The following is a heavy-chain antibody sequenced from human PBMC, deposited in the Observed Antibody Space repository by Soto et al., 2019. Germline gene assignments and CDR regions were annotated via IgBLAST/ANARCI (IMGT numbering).Heavy chain of an antibody. Sequence: PSETLSLTCTVSGGSISSSSYYWGWIRQPPGKGLEWIGSIYYSGSTYYNPSLKSRVTISVDTSKNHFSLRLTYLTAADTAVYFCARDTNSLDLWGQGILVTVSS. D-gene: IGHD2-8*01. CDR1: GGSISSSSYY. CDR3: ARDTNSLDL. CDR2: IYYSGST. V-gene: IGHV4-39*02. J-gene: IGHJ5*02.